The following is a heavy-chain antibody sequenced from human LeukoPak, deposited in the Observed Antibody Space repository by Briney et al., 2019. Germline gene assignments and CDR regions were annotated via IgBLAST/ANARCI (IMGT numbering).Heavy chain of an antibody. CDR1: GGSISGYY. D-gene: IGHD1-1*01. CDR3: ARDYFWKGNAFDI. J-gene: IGHJ3*02. Sequence: SETLSLTCKVSGGSISGYYWAWIRQPAGKGLEWIGRIYPSGSTNYNPSLKSRVTMSMDTSTNQFSLNLNSVTAADTAVYYCARDYFWKGNAFDIWGQGTMVTISS. CDR2: IYPSGST. V-gene: IGHV4-4*07.